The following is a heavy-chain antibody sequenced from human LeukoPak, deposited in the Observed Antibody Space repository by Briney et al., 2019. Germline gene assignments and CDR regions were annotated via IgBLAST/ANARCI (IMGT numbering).Heavy chain of an antibody. D-gene: IGHD3-22*01. Sequence: GASLRLSCAASGFTFSSYAMSWVRQAPGKGLEWVSAISGSGGSTYYADSVKGRFTISRDDSKNTLYLQMNSLRAEDTAVYYCAKEFRDSSGPTFDYWGQGTLVTVSS. CDR3: AKEFRDSSGPTFDY. J-gene: IGHJ4*02. CDR2: ISGSGGST. V-gene: IGHV3-23*01. CDR1: GFTFSSYA.